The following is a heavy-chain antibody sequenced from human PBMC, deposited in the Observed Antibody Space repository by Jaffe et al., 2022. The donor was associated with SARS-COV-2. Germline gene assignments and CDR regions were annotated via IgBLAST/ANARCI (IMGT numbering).Heavy chain of an antibody. CDR2: INHSGST. J-gene: IGHJ5*02. CDR3: AGDWRLVGATSGGFVS. Sequence: QVQLQQWGAGLLKPSETLSLTCAVYGGSFSGYYWSWIRQPPGKGLEWIGEINHSGSTNYNPSLKSRVTISVDTSKNQFSLKLSSVTAADTAVYYCAGDWRLVGATSGGFVSWGQGTLVTVSS. CDR1: GGSFSGYY. V-gene: IGHV4-34*01. D-gene: IGHD1-26*01.